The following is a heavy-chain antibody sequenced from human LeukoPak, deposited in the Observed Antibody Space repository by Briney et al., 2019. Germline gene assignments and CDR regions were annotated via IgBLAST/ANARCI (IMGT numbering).Heavy chain of an antibody. D-gene: IGHD1-1*01. J-gene: IGHJ3*02. Sequence: SETLSLTCTVSGGSISSGDYYWSWIRQPPGKGLEWIGYIYYSGSTYYNPSLKSRVTISVDTSKNQFSLKLSSVTAADTAVYYCASTSNWAEAFDIWGQGTMVTVSS. CDR1: GGSISSGDYY. CDR3: ASTSNWAEAFDI. CDR2: IYYSGST. V-gene: IGHV4-30-4*01.